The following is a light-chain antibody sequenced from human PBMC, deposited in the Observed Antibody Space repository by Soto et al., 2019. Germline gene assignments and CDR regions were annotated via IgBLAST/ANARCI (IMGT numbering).Light chain of an antibody. Sequence: QSALTQPPSVSGAPGQTVSISCTGGRSNLGTGYDVHWYQQFPGRAPKLLIYADNKRPSGVTARSSGSKSGTTASLAMAGLHAEDEANYYCLAYDVSRSAWVFGGGTKLTV. CDR1: RSNLGTGYD. V-gene: IGLV1-40*01. CDR3: LAYDVSRSAWV. CDR2: ADN. J-gene: IGLJ3*02.